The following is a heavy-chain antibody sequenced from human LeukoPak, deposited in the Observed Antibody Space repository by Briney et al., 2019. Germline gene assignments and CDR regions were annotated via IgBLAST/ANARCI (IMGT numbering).Heavy chain of an antibody. V-gene: IGHV3-23*01. CDR3: AKDEWSAWPPRHFDY. D-gene: IGHD3-3*01. CDR1: GFTFSSYA. CDR2: ISGSGGST. Sequence: GGSLRLSCAASGFTFSSYAMSWVRQAPGKGLEWVSAISGSGGSTYYADSVNGRFTISRDNSKNTLYLQMNSLRAEDTAVYYCAKDEWSAWPPRHFDYWGQGTLVTVSS. J-gene: IGHJ4*02.